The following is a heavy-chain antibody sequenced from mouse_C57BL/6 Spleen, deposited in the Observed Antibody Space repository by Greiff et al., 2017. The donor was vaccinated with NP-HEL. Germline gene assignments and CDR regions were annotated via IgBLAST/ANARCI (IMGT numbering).Heavy chain of an antibody. CDR2: IHPNSGST. J-gene: IGHJ4*01. V-gene: IGHV1-64*01. CDR1: GYTFTSYW. Sequence: QVQLQQPGAELVKPGASVKLSCKASGYTFTSYWMHWVKQRPGQGLEWIGMIHPNSGSTNYNEKFKSKATLTVDKSSSTAYMQLSSLTSEDSAVYYCARLRFITTVVAKDYYAMDYWGQGTSVTVSS. D-gene: IGHD1-1*01. CDR3: ARLRFITTVVAKDYYAMDY.